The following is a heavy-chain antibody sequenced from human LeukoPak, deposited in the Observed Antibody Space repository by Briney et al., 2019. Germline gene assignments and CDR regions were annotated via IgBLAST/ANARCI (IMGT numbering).Heavy chain of an antibody. D-gene: IGHD3-22*01. Sequence: SETLSLTCAVSGGSISSGGYYWSWIRQHPGKGLEWIGYIYYSGSTYYNPSLKSRVTISVDTSKNQFSLKLSSVTAADTAVYYCARRGASGYYLSWGQGTLVTVSS. CDR1: GGSISSGGYY. CDR3: ARRGASGYYLS. V-gene: IGHV4-31*11. CDR2: IYYSGST. J-gene: IGHJ4*02.